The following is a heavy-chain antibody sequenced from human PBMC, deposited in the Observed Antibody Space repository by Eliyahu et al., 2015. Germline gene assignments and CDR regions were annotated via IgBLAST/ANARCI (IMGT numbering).Heavy chain of an antibody. CDR1: GFTXXXCA. CDR2: ISGSGGYT. V-gene: IGHV3-23*01. D-gene: IGHD4-17*01. Sequence: EVHLLESGGGLVQPGGSLRLSCAASGFTXXXCAMGWVRQAPGKGLEWVSTISGSGGYTYYADSVKGRFTISRDNSKNTLYLQMNSLRAEDTAVYYCATSRGAGLRPEDFDYWGQGTLVTVSS. J-gene: IGHJ4*02. CDR3: ATSRGAGLRPEDFDY.